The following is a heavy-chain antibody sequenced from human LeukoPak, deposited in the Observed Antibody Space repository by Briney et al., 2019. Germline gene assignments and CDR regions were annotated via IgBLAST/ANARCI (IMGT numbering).Heavy chain of an antibody. CDR3: AREDSGSFGSFDY. J-gene: IGHJ4*02. V-gene: IGHV3-21*01. CDR2: ISSSSSYI. CDR1: GFTFSSYS. Sequence: GGSLRLSCAASGFTFSSYSMNWVRQAPGKGLEWVSSISSSSSYIYYADSVKGRFTISRDNAKNSLYLQMNSLRAEDTAVYYCAREDSGSFGSFDYWGQGTLVTVSS. D-gene: IGHD3-10*01.